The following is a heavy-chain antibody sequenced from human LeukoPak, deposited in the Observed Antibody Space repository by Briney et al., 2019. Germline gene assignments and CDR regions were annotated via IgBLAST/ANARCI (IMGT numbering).Heavy chain of an antibody. V-gene: IGHV1-46*01. CDR3: ATAKFGGNSYFDY. CDR1: GYTFTRYF. D-gene: IGHD4-23*01. J-gene: IGHJ4*02. CDR2: INPSGGST. Sequence: RASVKVSCKASGYTFTRYFIHWVRQAPGHGLEWMGIINPSGGSTNYAQTFQGRVTMTRDTSTSTVYMELSSLRSEDTAVYYCATAKFGGNSYFDYWGQGTLVTVSS.